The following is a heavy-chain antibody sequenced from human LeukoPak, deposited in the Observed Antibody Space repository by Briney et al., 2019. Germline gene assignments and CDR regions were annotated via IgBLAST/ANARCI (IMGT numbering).Heavy chain of an antibody. CDR1: GGSISSYY. V-gene: IGHV4-4*07. Sequence: SETLSLTCTVSGGSISSYYWSWIRQPAGKGLEWIGRIYTSGSTNYNPSLKSRVTMSVDTSKNQFSLKLSSVTAADTAVYYCARDPGPLGYCSSTSCPGFFDLWGRGTLVSVSS. CDR2: IYTSGST. D-gene: IGHD2-2*01. J-gene: IGHJ2*01. CDR3: ARDPGPLGYCSSTSCPGFFDL.